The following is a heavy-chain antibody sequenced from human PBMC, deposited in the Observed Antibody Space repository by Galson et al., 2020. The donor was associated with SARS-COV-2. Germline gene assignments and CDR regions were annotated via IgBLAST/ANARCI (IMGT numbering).Heavy chain of an antibody. V-gene: IGHV3-30*18. CDR1: GFSFSNYG. J-gene: IGHJ5*02. D-gene: IGHD2-8*01. CDR3: AKDGDGCENGVCWPGHH. Sequence: GGSLRLSCAASGFSFSNYGMHWLRQAPGKGLEWVAVISCDGNKKYYADSVKGRLTISRDNSKNTLYLQTYILTVEDTAVYYCAKDGDGCENGVCWPGHHWGQGTLVTVSS. CDR2: ISCDGNKK.